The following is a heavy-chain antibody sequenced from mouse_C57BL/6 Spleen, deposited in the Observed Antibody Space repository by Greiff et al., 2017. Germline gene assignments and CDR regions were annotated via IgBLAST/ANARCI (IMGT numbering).Heavy chain of an antibody. D-gene: IGHD1-1*01. CDR3: AKVGSSHWYCDV. J-gene: IGHJ1*03. CDR2: IHPNSGST. V-gene: IGHV1-64*01. CDR1: GYTFTSYW. Sequence: QVQLQQPGAELVKPGASVKLSCKASGYTFTSYWMHWVKQRPGQGLEWIGMIHPNSGSTNYNEKFKSKATLTVDKSSSTAYMQLSSLTSEDSAVYYCAKVGSSHWYCDVWGTGTTVTVSS.